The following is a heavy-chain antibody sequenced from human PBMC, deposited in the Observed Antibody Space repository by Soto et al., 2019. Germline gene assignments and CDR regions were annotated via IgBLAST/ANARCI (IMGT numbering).Heavy chain of an antibody. V-gene: IGHV3-66*01. CDR2: INNAGST. Sequence: EVQLVESGGTLVQPGGSLKLSCAASGFDASVNFMTWVRQAPGKGLEWVTAINNAGSTFYTDSVKGRFSISRDDSKNTLYLQMNSLRVEDTAMYYCVRENYYYGMDVWGQGTAVTVSS. J-gene: IGHJ6*02. CDR1: GFDASVNF. CDR3: VRENYYYGMDV.